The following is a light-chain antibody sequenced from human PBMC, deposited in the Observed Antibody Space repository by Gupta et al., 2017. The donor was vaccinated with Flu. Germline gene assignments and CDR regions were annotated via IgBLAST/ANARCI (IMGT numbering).Light chain of an antibody. J-gene: IGLJ3*02. CDR3: GSWYSGLNTGV. CDR2: ENN. Sequence: SSSNIGNNYVSGYQQLPGTAPKLLIYENNQRPSGIPDRFAGSKSGTSATLDITGLQTGDEADYYCGSWYSGLNTGVFGGGTKLTVL. CDR1: SSNIGNNY. V-gene: IGLV1-51*02.